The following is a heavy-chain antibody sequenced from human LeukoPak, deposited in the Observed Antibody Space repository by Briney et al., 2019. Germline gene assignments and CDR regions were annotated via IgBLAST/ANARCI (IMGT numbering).Heavy chain of an antibody. CDR2: IYHSGST. D-gene: IGHD3-22*01. CDR3: ARSSSGYANDAFDI. Sequence: SQTLSLTCAVSGGSISSGGYSWSWIRQPPGKGLEWIGYIYHSGSTYYNPSLKSRVTISVDRSKNQFSLKLSSVTAADTAVYYCARSSSGYANDAFDIWGQGTMVTVSS. J-gene: IGHJ3*02. CDR1: GGSISSGGYS. V-gene: IGHV4-30-2*01.